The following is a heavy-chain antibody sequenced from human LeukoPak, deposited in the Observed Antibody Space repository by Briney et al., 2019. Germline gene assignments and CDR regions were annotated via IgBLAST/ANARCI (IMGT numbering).Heavy chain of an antibody. D-gene: IGHD2-15*01. CDR3: ARYCSGGSCYRTEIDY. CDR2: ISSSSSYI. CDR1: GFTFSSYS. V-gene: IGHV3-21*01. J-gene: IGHJ4*02. Sequence: KTGGSLRLSCAASGFTFSSYSMNWVRQAPGKGLEWVSSISSSSSYIYYADSVKGRFTISRDNAKNSLYLQMNSQRAEDTAVYYCARYCSGGSCYRTEIDYWGQGTLVTVSS.